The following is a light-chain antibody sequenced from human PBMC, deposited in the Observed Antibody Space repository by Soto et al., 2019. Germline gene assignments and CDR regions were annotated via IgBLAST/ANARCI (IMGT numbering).Light chain of an antibody. J-gene: IGLJ1*01. CDR1: SSDVGGYNYNY. CDR2: EVS. CDR3: SSYTSSSTLV. V-gene: IGLV2-14*01. Sequence: QSVLTQPASVSGSPGQPITISCTGTSSDVGGYNYNYVSWYQQHPGNAHKLMIYEVSNRPSGVSNRFSGSKSGNTASLTISGLQAEAEADYYCSSYTSSSTLVFGTGTKVTVL.